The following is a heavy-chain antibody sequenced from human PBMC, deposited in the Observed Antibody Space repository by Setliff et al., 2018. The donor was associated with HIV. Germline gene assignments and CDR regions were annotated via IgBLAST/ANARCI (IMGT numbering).Heavy chain of an antibody. CDR1: GGSMSSSGPGYY. CDR3: ARSQPDTIFGVVTFDC. CDR2: VYYRGRT. Sequence: TSETLSLTCTVSGGSMSSSGPGYYWGWVRQTPGGGLEWIGSVYYRGRTYYNPSLKSRVTISVDTSKNQLSLRLTSMAAADTAMYYCARSQPDTIFGVVTFDCWGQGKRGTVS. J-gene: IGHJ4*02. D-gene: IGHD3-3*01. V-gene: IGHV4-39*01.